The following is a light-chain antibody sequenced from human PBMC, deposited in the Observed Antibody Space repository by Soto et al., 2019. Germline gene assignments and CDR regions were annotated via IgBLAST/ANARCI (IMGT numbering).Light chain of an antibody. J-gene: IGLJ1*01. CDR1: SSDIGGYNY. CDR2: DVS. Sequence: QSALTQPASVSGSPGQSIIISSTGTSSDIGGYNYVSWYQQLPGKVPKLIIYDVSNRPSGVSDRFSGSKSGNAASLTISGLQAEDEADYYCSSYTSTSTLYVFGTGTKLTVL. V-gene: IGLV2-14*03. CDR3: SSYTSTSTLYV.